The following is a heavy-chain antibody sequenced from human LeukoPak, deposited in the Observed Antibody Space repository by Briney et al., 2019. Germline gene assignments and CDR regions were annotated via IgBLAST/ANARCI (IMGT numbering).Heavy chain of an antibody. CDR1: GFTFSSYI. V-gene: IGHV3-21*01. Sequence: KPGGSLRVSCAASGFTFSSYIMNWVRQAPGKGLEWVASISRNSTYIHYADSVKGRFTISRDNARNSLFLQMNSLRAVDTAIYYCASDEGNYFDYWGQGTLVTVSS. CDR3: ASDEGNYFDY. CDR2: ISRNSTYI. J-gene: IGHJ4*02.